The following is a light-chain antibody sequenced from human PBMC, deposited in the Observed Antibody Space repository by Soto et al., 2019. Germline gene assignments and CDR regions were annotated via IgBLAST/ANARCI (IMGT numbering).Light chain of an antibody. V-gene: IGKV3-20*01. CDR1: QSVSSSY. J-gene: IGKJ1*01. CDR3: QQYGSSPPWT. CDR2: GAS. Sequence: EIVLTPSPGTLSLSPGERATLSCRASQSVSSSYLAWYQQKPGQAPRLLIYGASSRATGIPDRFSGSGYGTDFTLTISRLEPEDFAVYYCQQYGSSPPWTFGQGPKVEIK.